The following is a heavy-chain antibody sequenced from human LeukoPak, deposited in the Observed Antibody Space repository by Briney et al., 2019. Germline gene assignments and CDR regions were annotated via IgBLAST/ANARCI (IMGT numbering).Heavy chain of an antibody. CDR3: AKRSAESSGYFKY. CDR1: GFSFIKYS. Sequence: PGGSLRLSCAASGFSFIKYSMTWVRQAPGKGLEWVSAITGSGAFIDYADSVKGRFTISRDNSKNTLYLQMNSLRAEDTAVYYCAKRSAESSGYFKYWGQGILVTVSS. V-gene: IGHV3-23*01. J-gene: IGHJ4*02. D-gene: IGHD6-19*01. CDR2: ITGSGAFI.